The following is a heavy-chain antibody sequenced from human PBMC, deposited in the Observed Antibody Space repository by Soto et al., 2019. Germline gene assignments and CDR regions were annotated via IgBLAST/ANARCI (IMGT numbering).Heavy chain of an antibody. CDR2: IYYSGNT. Sequence: QVQLQESGPGLVKPSQTLSLTCSVSGGSISSGGFYWSWIRQHPGKGLEWIGYIYYSGNTYYNPSLKGRVTISLGTSNNQFSLKLSSVTAADTAVYFCARESLSGIYYYDTRRPRGNTFNIWGQGTMVTVSS. CDR1: GGSISSGGFY. D-gene: IGHD3-22*01. CDR3: ARESLSGIYYYDTRRPRGNTFNI. J-gene: IGHJ3*02. V-gene: IGHV4-31*03.